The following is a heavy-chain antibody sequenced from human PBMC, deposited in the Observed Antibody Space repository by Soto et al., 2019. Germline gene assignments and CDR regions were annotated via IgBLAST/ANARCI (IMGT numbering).Heavy chain of an antibody. J-gene: IGHJ3*02. V-gene: IGHV3-11*01. CDR2: ISSSGTGI. CDR3: ARAYPDAFGI. D-gene: IGHD2-2*01. Sequence: GGSLRLSCAASGFTFSDYYMTWIRQAPGKGLEWVSYISSSGTGIYYADSVKGRFTISRDNAKNSLFLQMSSLRAEDTAVYYCARAYPDAFGIWGQGTMVTVSS. CDR1: GFTFSDYY.